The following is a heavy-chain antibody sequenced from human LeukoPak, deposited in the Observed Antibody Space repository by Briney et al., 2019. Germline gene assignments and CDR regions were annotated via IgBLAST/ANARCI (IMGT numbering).Heavy chain of an antibody. CDR2: IRYDGSNK. Sequence: GGSLRLSCAASGFTFSSYGMHWVRQAPGKGLEWVAFIRYDGSNKYYADSVKGRFTITRDNSKNTLYLQMNSLTADATAVYYCAKDVPGYCSSTSCPGAFDYWGQGTLVTVSS. D-gene: IGHD2-2*01. J-gene: IGHJ4*02. CDR3: AKDVPGYCSSTSCPGAFDY. V-gene: IGHV3-30*02. CDR1: GFTFSSYG.